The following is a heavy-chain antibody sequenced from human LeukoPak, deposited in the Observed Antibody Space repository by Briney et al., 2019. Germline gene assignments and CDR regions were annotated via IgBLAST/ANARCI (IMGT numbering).Heavy chain of an antibody. J-gene: IGHJ5*02. D-gene: IGHD4-17*01. CDR1: GGSISSSSYY. CDR2: IYYSGST. Sequence: SETLSLTCTVSGGSISSSSYYWGWIRQPPGKGLEWIGSIYYSGSTYYNPSLKSRVTISVDTSKNQFSLKLSSVTAADTAVYYCARGTVRQPGWFDPWGQGTLVTVSS. CDR3: ARGTVRQPGWFDP. V-gene: IGHV4-39*07.